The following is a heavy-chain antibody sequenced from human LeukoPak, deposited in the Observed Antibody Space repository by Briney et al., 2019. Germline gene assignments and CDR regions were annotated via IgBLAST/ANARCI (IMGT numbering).Heavy chain of an antibody. J-gene: IGHJ4*02. CDR3: ARRRGGITF. V-gene: IGHV4-61*02. Sequence: PSETLSLTCTVSGGSISSGNYYWRWIRQPAGKGLEWIGRIYTTGSSNYNPSLKSRITISLDTSKNQFSLKLSSVTAADTAVYYCARRRGGITFGGQGTLVTVSS. D-gene: IGHD2/OR15-2a*01. CDR1: GGSISSGNYY. CDR2: IYTTGSS.